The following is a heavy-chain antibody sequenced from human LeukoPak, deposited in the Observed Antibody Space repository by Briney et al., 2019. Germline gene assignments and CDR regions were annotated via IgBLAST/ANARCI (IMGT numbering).Heavy chain of an antibody. CDR3: ARDTVIAVATY. CDR2: FDPEDGET. V-gene: IGHV1-24*01. J-gene: IGHJ4*02. Sequence: ASVKVSCKVSGYTLTELSMHWVRQAPGKGLEWMGGFDPEDGETIYAQKFQGRVTMTTDTSTSTAYMELRSLRSDDTAVYYCARDTVIAVATYWGQGTLVTVSS. CDR1: GYTLTELS. D-gene: IGHD6-19*01.